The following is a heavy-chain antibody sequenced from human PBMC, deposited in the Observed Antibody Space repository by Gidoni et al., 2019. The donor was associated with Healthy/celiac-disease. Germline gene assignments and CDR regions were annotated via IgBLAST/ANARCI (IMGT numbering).Heavy chain of an antibody. V-gene: IGHV4-39*01. CDR1: GGSISSSSYY. J-gene: IGHJ3*02. Sequence: QLQLQESGPGLVMPSATLSLTCTVPGGSISSSSYYWGWFRQPPGTGLEWTGSIYYRGGTYYNPSLKSRVTISVDTSKNQFSLKLSSVTAADTAVYYCARRVRIAYDAFDIWGQGTMVTVSS. CDR2: IYYRGGT. D-gene: IGHD2-21*01. CDR3: ARRVRIAYDAFDI.